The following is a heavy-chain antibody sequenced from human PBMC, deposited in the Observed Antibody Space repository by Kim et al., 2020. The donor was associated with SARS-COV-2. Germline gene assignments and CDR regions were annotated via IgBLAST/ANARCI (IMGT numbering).Heavy chain of an antibody. Sequence: SETLSLTCTVSGGSISSGGYYWSWIRQHPGKGLEWIGYIYYSGSTYYNPSLKSRVTISVDTSKNQFSLKLSSVTAADTAVYYCARVVAAPGYYYDSSGLEGYFDYWGQGTLVTVSS. CDR1: GGSISSGGYY. D-gene: IGHD3-22*01. V-gene: IGHV4-31*03. CDR3: ARVVAAPGYYYDSSGLEGYFDY. J-gene: IGHJ4*02. CDR2: IYYSGST.